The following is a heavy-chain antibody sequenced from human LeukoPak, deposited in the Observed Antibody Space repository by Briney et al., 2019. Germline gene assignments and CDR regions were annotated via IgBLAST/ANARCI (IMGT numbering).Heavy chain of an antibody. V-gene: IGHV4-39*07. CDR3: ARVLPLRYFDWLLSGPFDY. D-gene: IGHD3-9*01. CDR2: IYYSGST. J-gene: IGHJ4*02. CDR1: GGSISSSSYY. Sequence: PSETLSLTCTVSGGSISSSSYYWGWIRQPPGKGLEWIGSIYYSGSTYYNPSLKSRVTISVDTSKNQFSLKLSSVTAADTAVYYCARVLPLRYFDWLLSGPFDYWGQGTLVTVSS.